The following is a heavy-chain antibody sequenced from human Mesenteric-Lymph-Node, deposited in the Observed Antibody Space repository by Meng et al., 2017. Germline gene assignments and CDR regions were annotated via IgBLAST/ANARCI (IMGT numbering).Heavy chain of an antibody. CDR2: ISWNSGGI. CDR1: GFTFDDNA. V-gene: IGHV3-9*01. Sequence: GGSLRPSCAASGFTFDDNAMHWVRQVPGKSLEWVSGISWNSGGIGYADSGKGRFTISRDNAKNSLYLQMDSLGAEGTALYYCATLGGGGNPDYWGQGTLVTVSS. D-gene: IGHD4-23*01. CDR3: ATLGGGGNPDY. J-gene: IGHJ4*02.